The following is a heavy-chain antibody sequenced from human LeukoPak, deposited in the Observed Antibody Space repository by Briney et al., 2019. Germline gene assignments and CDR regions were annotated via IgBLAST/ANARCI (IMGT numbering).Heavy chain of an antibody. J-gene: IGHJ3*02. CDR2: ISGSGGST. Sequence: GGSLRLSCAATGFTFSSYAMSWVRQAPGKGLEWVSAISGSGGSTYYADSVKGRFTISRDNSKNTLYLQMNSLRAEDTAVYYCAKDLRSITMVLGVIISAFDIWCQGTMVTVSS. CDR3: AKDLRSITMVLGVIISAFDI. CDR1: GFTFSSYA. D-gene: IGHD3-10*01. V-gene: IGHV3-23*01.